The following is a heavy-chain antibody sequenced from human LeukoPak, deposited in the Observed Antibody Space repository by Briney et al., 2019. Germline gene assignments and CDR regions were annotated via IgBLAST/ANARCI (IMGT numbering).Heavy chain of an antibody. CDR3: ATSIRWASDY. Sequence: GGSLRLSCAVSGFTFSSYWMSWVRQAPGKGLEWVANIKQDGSEKYYVDSVKGRFTISRDNAKKSLYLQMNSLRAEDTAVYYCATSIRWASDYWGQGTLVTVSS. CDR2: IKQDGSEK. J-gene: IGHJ4*02. CDR1: GFTFSSYW. D-gene: IGHD3-9*01. V-gene: IGHV3-7*01.